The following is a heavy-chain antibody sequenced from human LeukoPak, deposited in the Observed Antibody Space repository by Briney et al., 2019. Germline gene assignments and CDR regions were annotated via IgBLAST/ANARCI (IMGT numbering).Heavy chain of an antibody. V-gene: IGHV3-30*03. D-gene: IGHD3-9*01. CDR3: TRDLMDYDVSTGLHHYYMDV. CDR2: ISYDGSNK. CDR1: GFTFSSHG. J-gene: IGHJ6*02. Sequence: GGSLRLSCAASGFTFSSHGMHWVRQAPGKGLEWVAVISYDGSNKYYADSVKGRFTISRDTSKNTLYLQMNTLRVEDTAVYYCTRDLMDYDVSTGLHHYYMDVWGQGTTVTVSS.